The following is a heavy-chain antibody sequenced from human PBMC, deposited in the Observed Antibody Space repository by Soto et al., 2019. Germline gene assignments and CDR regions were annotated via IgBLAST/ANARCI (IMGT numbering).Heavy chain of an antibody. CDR3: ARAAVLAFPIFCDVDV. Sequence: QVQLVQSGAEVKTPGSSVKVSCEASGGTFSSYSINWVRQAPGQGLEWMGRLIPMFGTTDHAQRFQGRVTFAADESTYTASMEVTDLPSEDTAVYYCARAAVLAFPIFCDVDVWGRGTTVTVSS. CDR2: LIPMFGTT. CDR1: GGTFSSYS. D-gene: IGHD6-25*01. J-gene: IGHJ6*02. V-gene: IGHV1-69*18.